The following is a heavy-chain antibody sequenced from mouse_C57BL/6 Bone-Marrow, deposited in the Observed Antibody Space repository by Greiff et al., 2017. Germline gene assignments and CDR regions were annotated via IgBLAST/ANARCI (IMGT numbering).Heavy chain of an antibody. J-gene: IGHJ4*01. Sequence: EVQRVESGAELVRPGASVKLSCTASGFNIKDDYMHWVKQRPEQGLEWIGWIDPENGDTEYASKFQGKATITADTSSNTAYLQLSSLTSEDTAVYYCTTWGYYYGSSYEDDYYAMDYWGQGTSVTVSS. V-gene: IGHV14-4*01. D-gene: IGHD1-1*01. CDR1: GFNIKDDY. CDR3: TTWGYYYGSSYEDDYYAMDY. CDR2: IDPENGDT.